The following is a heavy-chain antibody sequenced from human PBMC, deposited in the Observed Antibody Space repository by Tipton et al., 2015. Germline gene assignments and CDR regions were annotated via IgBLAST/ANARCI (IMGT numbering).Heavy chain of an antibody. V-gene: IGHV1-18*01. J-gene: IGHJ6*02. CDR3: ARQPTLNIRYFDSGAMDV. CDR2: ISSHSGQT. D-gene: IGHD3-9*01. CDR1: GYIFTTSG. Sequence: QLVQSGAEVKKPGASVKVSCKASGYIFTTSGISWVRQAPGQGPEWMGWISSHSGQTAYAQKFQGRVTLTTNTSTSTAYMEVMSLRSDDTAVYYCARQPTLNIRYFDSGAMDVWGQGTTVTVSS.